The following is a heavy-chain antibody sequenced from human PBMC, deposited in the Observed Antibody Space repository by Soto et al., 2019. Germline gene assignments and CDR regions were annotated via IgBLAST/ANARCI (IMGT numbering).Heavy chain of an antibody. Sequence: GGSLRLSCAASGFTFGSYAMSWVRQAPGQGLEWVSAISGSGGSTYYADSVKGRFTISRDNSKNTLYLQMNSLSAEDTAVYYCAKETSSCSGYTGYCGQGPLVTVSS. CDR3: AKETSSCSGYTGY. CDR1: GFTFGSYA. J-gene: IGHJ4*02. V-gene: IGHV3-23*01. CDR2: ISGSGGST. D-gene: IGHD3-22*01.